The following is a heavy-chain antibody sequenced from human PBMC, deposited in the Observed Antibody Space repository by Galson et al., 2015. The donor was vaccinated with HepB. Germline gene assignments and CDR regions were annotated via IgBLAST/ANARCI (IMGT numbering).Heavy chain of an antibody. CDR1: GFTVSSNY. V-gene: IGHV3-53*04. CDR2: IYSGTST. J-gene: IGHJ4*02. D-gene: IGHD3-22*01. CDR3: ARGPRYYYDSSGPGYFDY. Sequence: SLRLSCAASGFTVSSNYMSWVRQAPGKGLEWVSIIYSGTSTYYADSVRGRFTISRHNFKNTLYLQMNSLRAEGTAVYYCARGPRYYYDSSGPGYFDYWGQGTLVTVSS.